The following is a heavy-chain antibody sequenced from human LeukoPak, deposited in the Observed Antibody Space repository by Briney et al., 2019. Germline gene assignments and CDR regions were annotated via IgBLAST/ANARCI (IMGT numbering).Heavy chain of an antibody. CDR2: INWNGGST. CDR3: ARNPDYYGSGSSFRLYYMDV. D-gene: IGHD3-10*01. Sequence: GGSLRLSCAASGFTFDDYGMSWVRQAPGKGLEWVSGINWNGGSTGYADSVKGRFTISRDNAKNSLYLQMNSLRAEDTALYYCARNPDYYGSGSSFRLYYMDVWGKGTTVTVSS. V-gene: IGHV3-20*04. J-gene: IGHJ6*03. CDR1: GFTFDDYG.